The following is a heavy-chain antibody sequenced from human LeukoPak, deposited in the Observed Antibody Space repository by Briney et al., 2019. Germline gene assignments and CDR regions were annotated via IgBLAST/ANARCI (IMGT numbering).Heavy chain of an antibody. CDR2: FSGSGGST. D-gene: IGHD1-20*01. CDR3: AKAGMTRFDY. Sequence: GGSLRLSCAASGFTFSRFAMSCVRQAPGKGLGWVSGFSGSGGSTYYADSVKGRFTISRDNSKNTLYLQMNSLRVEDTAVYYCAKAGMTRFDYWGQGIMVTVSS. CDR1: GFTFSRFA. V-gene: IGHV3-23*01. J-gene: IGHJ4*02.